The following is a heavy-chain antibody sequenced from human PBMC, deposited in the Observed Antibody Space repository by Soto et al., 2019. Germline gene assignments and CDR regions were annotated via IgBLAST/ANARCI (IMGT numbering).Heavy chain of an antibody. Sequence: QVQLVQSGAEVKKPGASVKVSCKASGYTFTSYAIHWVRQAPGQRPEWMGWINAGNGNTKYSQKFQGRVTITRDTSASTAYMELSSLSSEDTAVYYFARVGHVYRRGCSDYWVQGTLVTVSS. V-gene: IGHV1-3*01. D-gene: IGHD6-19*01. J-gene: IGHJ4*02. CDR2: INAGNGNT. CDR1: GYTFTSYA. CDR3: ARVGHVYRRGCSDY.